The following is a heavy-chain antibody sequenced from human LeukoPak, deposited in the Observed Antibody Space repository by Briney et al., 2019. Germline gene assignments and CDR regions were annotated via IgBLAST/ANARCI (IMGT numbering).Heavy chain of an antibody. D-gene: IGHD3-3*01. V-gene: IGHV3-48*01. CDR2: ISSSSSTI. CDR1: GFTFSSYS. Sequence: GGSLRLSCAASGFTFSSYSMNWVRQAPGKGLEWVSYISSSSSTIYYADSVKGRFTISRDNAKNSLYLQMNSLRAEDTAVYYCARSPFGVVIKRNYFDYWGQGTLVTVSS. J-gene: IGHJ4*02. CDR3: ARSPFGVVIKRNYFDY.